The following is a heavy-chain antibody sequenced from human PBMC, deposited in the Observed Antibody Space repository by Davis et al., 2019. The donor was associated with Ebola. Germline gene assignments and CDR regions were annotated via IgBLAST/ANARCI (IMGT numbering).Heavy chain of an antibody. Sequence: GESLKISCAASGFIFRNYAMHWARQAPGKGLEWVAVVSHSERERFYADSVKGRFTISRDNSENTLYLQMSSLTVDDTAVYYCVRAVFHEVLDYWGQGTPVTVSS. CDR2: VSHSERER. V-gene: IGHV3-30*04. D-gene: IGHD3-3*01. CDR3: VRAVFHEVLDY. CDR1: GFIFRNYA. J-gene: IGHJ4*02.